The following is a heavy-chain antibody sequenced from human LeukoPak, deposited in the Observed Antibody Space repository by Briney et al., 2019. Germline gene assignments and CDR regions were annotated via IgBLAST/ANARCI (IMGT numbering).Heavy chain of an antibody. Sequence: ASVKVSCKASGYTFTGYYMHWVRQAPGQGLEWMGWINPNSGGTNYAQKFQGRVTMTRDTSISTAYMELSRLRSDDTAVYYCARVLGVIAAAGGIDYWGQGTLVTVSS. D-gene: IGHD6-13*01. CDR1: GYTFTGYY. V-gene: IGHV1-2*02. CDR3: ARVLGVIAAAGGIDY. J-gene: IGHJ4*02. CDR2: INPNSGGT.